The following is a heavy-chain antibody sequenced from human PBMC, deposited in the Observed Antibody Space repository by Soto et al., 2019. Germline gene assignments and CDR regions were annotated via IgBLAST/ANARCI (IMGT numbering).Heavy chain of an antibody. CDR3: AKGHREYPRTSFDVDL. V-gene: IGHV3-9*01. Sequence: EVQLVESGGGLVQPGRSLRLSCAASGFTFDDYAMHWVRQAPGKGLEWVSGISWNSGSVGYADSVKGRFTISRDNAKNSLYLQMNSLRAEDTALYYCAKGHREYPRTSFDVDLWGQGTLITVSS. CDR1: GFTFDDYA. CDR2: ISWNSGSV. D-gene: IGHD3-16*01. J-gene: IGHJ4*02.